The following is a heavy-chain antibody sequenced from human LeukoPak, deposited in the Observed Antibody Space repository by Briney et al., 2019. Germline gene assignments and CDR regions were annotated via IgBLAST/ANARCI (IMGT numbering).Heavy chain of an antibody. CDR1: GYSISSGYY. CDR3: ARGPARLVAYFDY. D-gene: IGHD5-12*01. CDR2: INYNGGT. V-gene: IGHV4-38-2*01. Sequence: SETLSLTCAVSGYSISSGYYWGWIRQPPGKGLEWIGSINYNGGTYYNPSLKSRVTISVDTSKNQFSLKLSSVTAADTAVYYCARGPARLVAYFDYWGQGTLVTVSS. J-gene: IGHJ4*02.